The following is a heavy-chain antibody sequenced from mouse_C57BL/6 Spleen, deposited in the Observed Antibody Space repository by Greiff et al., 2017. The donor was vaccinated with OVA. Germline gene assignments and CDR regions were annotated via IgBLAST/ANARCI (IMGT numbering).Heavy chain of an antibody. V-gene: IGHV5-17*01. CDR1: GFTFSDYG. CDR2: LSSGSSTI. CDR3: ARPSMDY. Sequence: DVMLVESGGGLVKPGGSLKLSCAASGFTFSDYGMHWVRQAPEKGLEWVAYLSSGSSTIYYADTVKGRFTISRDNAKNTLFLQMTSLRSEDTAMYYCARPSMDYWGQGTSVTVSS. J-gene: IGHJ4*01.